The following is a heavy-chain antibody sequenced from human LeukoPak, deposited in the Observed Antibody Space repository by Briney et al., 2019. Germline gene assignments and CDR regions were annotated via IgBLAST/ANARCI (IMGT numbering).Heavy chain of an antibody. CDR3: AREGVNSGGYPDAFDI. V-gene: IGHV3-66*01. D-gene: IGHD1-26*01. Sequence: PGGSLRLSCATSGFTFNTYAMSWVRQAPGKGLEWVSVIYSGGSTYYADSVKGRFTISRDNSKNTLYLQMNSLRAEDTAVYYCAREGVNSGGYPDAFDIWGQGTMVTVSS. CDR2: IYSGGST. CDR1: GFTFNTYA. J-gene: IGHJ3*02.